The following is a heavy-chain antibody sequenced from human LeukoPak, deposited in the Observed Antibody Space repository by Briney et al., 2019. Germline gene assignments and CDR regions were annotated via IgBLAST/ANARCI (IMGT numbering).Heavy chain of an antibody. CDR2: IYYSGST. CDR3: ARAVKYYYDSSGYPKWFDP. Sequence: SETLSLTCTGSGGSISSYYWSWIRQPPGKGLEWIGYIYYSGSTNYNPSLKSRVTISVDTSKNQFSLKLSSVTAADTAVYYCARAVKYYYDSSGYPKWFDPWGQGTLVTVSS. J-gene: IGHJ5*02. CDR1: GGSISSYY. D-gene: IGHD3-22*01. V-gene: IGHV4-59*01.